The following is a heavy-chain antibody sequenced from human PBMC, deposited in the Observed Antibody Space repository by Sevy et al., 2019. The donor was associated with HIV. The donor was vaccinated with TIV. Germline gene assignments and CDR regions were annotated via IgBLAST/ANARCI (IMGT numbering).Heavy chain of an antibody. CDR3: AKGSTYYYDSSGYSLDY. D-gene: IGHD3-22*01. V-gene: IGHV3-9*01. CDR1: GFTFDDYA. J-gene: IGHJ4*02. CDR2: IGWNSGSI. Sequence: GGSLRLSCAASGFTFDDYAMHWVRQAPGKGLEWVSGIGWNSGSIGYADSVKGRFTISSDNAKNSLYLQMNSLRAEDTALYYCAKGSTYYYDSSGYSLDYWGQGTLVTVSS.